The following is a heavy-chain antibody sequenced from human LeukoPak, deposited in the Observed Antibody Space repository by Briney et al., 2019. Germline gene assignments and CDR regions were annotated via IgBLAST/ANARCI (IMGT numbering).Heavy chain of an antibody. D-gene: IGHD2/OR15-2a*01. CDR1: GYSISSGYY. Sequence: SETLSLTCTVSGYSISSGYYWGWIRQPPGKGLEWIGSIYHSGSTYYNPSLKSRVTISVDTSKNQFSLKLSSVTAADTAVYYCARYFPTAKHKTFDYWGQGTLVTVSS. J-gene: IGHJ4*02. V-gene: IGHV4-38-2*02. CDR2: IYHSGST. CDR3: ARYFPTAKHKTFDY.